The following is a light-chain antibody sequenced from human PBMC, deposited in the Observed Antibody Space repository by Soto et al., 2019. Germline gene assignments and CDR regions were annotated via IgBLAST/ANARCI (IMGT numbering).Light chain of an antibody. J-gene: IGLJ2*01. Sequence: QSALTQPRSVSGSPGQSVTISCTGTSSDVGGYDFVSWFQQHPGKAPKLIISDVSKPPSGVPDRFSGPKSGNTASLTISGLQVKDEAEYYCFAYAGGYANVAFGGGTKVTVL. CDR1: SSDVGGYDF. V-gene: IGLV2-11*01. CDR2: DVS. CDR3: FAYAGGYANVA.